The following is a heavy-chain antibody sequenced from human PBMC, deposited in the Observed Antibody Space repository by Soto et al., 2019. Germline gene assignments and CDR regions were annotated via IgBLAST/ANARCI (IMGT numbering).Heavy chain of an antibody. Sequence: ASVKVSCEASGGTFSSYSISWVLQAPGEGLEWMGGIIPIFGTANYAQKFQGRVTITADESTSTAYMELSSLRSEDTAVYYCARFCSSWDVLRYFDCLDPWGQGTLVTVSS. CDR2: IIPIFGTA. V-gene: IGHV1-69*13. J-gene: IGHJ5*02. D-gene: IGHD3-9*01. CDR3: ARFCSSWDVLRYFDCLDP. CDR1: GGTFSSYS.